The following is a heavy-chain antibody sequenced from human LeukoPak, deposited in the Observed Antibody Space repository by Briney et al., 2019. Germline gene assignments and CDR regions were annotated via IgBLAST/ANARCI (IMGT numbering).Heavy chain of an antibody. V-gene: IGHV4-34*01. CDR1: GGSFSGYY. Sequence: SETLSLTCAVYGGSFSGYYWSWIRQPPGKGLEWMGETNHSGSTNYNPSLKSRVTISVDTSKNQCSLKRSSVTAADTAVYYCARGRDWRGIVVVPAAIGRWFDPWGQGTLVTVSS. D-gene: IGHD2-2*02. J-gene: IGHJ5*02. CDR3: ARGRDWRGIVVVPAAIGRWFDP. CDR2: TNHSGST.